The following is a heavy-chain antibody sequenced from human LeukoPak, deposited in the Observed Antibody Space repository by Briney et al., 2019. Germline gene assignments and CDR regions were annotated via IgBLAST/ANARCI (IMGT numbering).Heavy chain of an antibody. CDR1: GFTFSSYS. CDR3: ARDVYCSSTTCSYYFDY. CDR2: ISSSSSYI. J-gene: IGHJ4*02. D-gene: IGHD2-2*01. Sequence: GGSLRLSCAASGFTFSSYSMNWVRQAPGKGLEWVSSISSSSSYIYYADSVKGRFTISRDNAKNSLYLQMDSLRSEDTAVYYCARDVYCSSTTCSYYFDYWGQGTLVTVSS. V-gene: IGHV3-21*04.